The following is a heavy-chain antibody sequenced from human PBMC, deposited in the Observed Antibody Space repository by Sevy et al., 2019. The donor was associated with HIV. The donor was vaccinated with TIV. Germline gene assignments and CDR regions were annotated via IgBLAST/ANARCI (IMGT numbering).Heavy chain of an antibody. CDR3: ARGDGNCGGDCYSYYYYGMDV. CDR2: IKQDGSEK. D-gene: IGHD2-21*02. J-gene: IGHJ6*02. Sequence: GGSLRLSCAASGFTFSSYWVSWVRQAPGKGLEWVANIKQDGSEKYYVDSVKGRFTISRDNAKNSLYLQMNSLRAEDTAVYYCARGDGNCGGDCYSYYYYGMDVWGQGTTVTVSS. V-gene: IGHV3-7*01. CDR1: GFTFSSYW.